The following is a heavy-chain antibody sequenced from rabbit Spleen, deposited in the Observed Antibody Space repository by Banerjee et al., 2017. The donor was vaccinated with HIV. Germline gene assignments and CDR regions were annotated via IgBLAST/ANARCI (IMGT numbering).Heavy chain of an antibody. V-gene: IGHV1S40*01. J-gene: IGHJ6*01. Sequence: QSLEESGGDLVKPGASLTLTCIASGVSFSSTYYMCWVRQAPGKGLEWIGCIYTGSSGSTYYASWANGRFTISKTSSTTVTLQMTSLTVAETATYFCARDTGSSFSSYGMDLWGPGTLVTVS. CDR2: IYTGSSGST. D-gene: IGHD8-1*01. CDR1: GVSFSSTYY. CDR3: ARDTGSSFSSYGMDL.